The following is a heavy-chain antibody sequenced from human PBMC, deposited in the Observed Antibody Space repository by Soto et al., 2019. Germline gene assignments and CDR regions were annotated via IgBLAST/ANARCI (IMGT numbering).Heavy chain of an antibody. CDR1: GFTFSDSA. CDR3: TRHVDCSGGSCYSGYYYYMDV. Sequence: EVQLVESGGGLVQPGGSLKLSCAASGFTFSDSAMHWVRQASGKGLEWVGRIRSKPNTDSTAYAASVKGRFTISRVDSKNTAYLQMNSLKSEAAAVYYCTRHVDCSGGSCYSGYYYYMDVWGKGTTVTVSS. D-gene: IGHD2-15*01. V-gene: IGHV3-73*01. J-gene: IGHJ6*03. CDR2: IRSKPNTDST.